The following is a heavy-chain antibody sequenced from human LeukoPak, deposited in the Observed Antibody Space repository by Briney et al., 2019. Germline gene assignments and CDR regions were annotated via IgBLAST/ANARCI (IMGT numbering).Heavy chain of an antibody. CDR2: INPNSGGT. CDR3: ARDLKDGSAYGMDV. D-gene: IGHD2-15*01. V-gene: IGHV1-2*04. Sequence: ASVKVSCKASGYTFTGYYMHWVRQAPGQGLEWMGWINPNSGGTNYAQKFQGWVTMTRDTSICTAYMELSRLRSDDTAVYYCARDLKDGSAYGMDVWGQGTTVTVSS. J-gene: IGHJ6*02. CDR1: GYTFTGYY.